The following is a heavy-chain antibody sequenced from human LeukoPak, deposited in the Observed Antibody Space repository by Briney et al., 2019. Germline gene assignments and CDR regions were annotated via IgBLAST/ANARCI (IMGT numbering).Heavy chain of an antibody. CDR3: ARERGYSSSWYGGLEY. CDR2: IKQDGSER. Sequence: GGSLRLSCAASGFTVSSNYMNWVRQAPGKGLEWVANIKQDGSERYYVDSVKGRFSISRDNAKKSLYLQMNSLRAEDSAVYYCARERGYSSSWYGGLEYWGQGTLVTVSS. D-gene: IGHD6-13*01. V-gene: IGHV3-7*01. J-gene: IGHJ4*02. CDR1: GFTVSSNY.